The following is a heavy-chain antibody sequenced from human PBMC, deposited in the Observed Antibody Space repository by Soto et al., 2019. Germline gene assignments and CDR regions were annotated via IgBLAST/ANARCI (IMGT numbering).Heavy chain of an antibody. V-gene: IGHV3-30*18. D-gene: IGHD6-19*01. J-gene: IGHJ6*02. Sequence: QVQLVETGRGVVQPGRSLRLSCGASGFTFSSYGMHWVRQAPGKGLEWGAVILYDGSKKYYADSVKGRFTISRDNSKNTMYLLVSSLRGEDTALYYCVKDGSSGWPYFGDMDVWGRGTTVTVSS. CDR2: ILYDGSKK. CDR3: VKDGSSGWPYFGDMDV. CDR1: GFTFSSYG.